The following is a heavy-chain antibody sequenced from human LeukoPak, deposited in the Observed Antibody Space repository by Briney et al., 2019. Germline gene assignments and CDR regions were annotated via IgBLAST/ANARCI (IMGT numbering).Heavy chain of an antibody. J-gene: IGHJ4*02. CDR3: ARDLPHLLQWELLQLQPSIDY. CDR2: INPNSGGT. CDR1: GYTFTGYY. D-gene: IGHD1-26*01. V-gene: IGHV1-2*02. Sequence: EASVKVSCKASGYTFTGYYMHWVRQAPGQGLEWMGWINPNSGGTNYAQKLQGRVTMTTDTSTSTAYMELRSLRSDDTAVYYCARDLPHLLQWELLQLQPSIDYWGQGTLVTVSS.